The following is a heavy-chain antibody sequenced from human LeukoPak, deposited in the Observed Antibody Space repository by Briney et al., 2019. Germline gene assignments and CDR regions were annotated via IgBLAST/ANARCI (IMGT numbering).Heavy chain of an antibody. J-gene: IGHJ4*02. CDR2: IWYDGSNK. D-gene: IGHD3-22*01. Sequence: GRSLRLSCAASGFTFSSYGMHWVRQAPGKGLEWVAVIWYDGSNKYYADSVKGRFTISRDNSKNTLYLQMNSLRAEDTAVYYCAKDWYYDSSGYYFDYWGQGTLATVSS. CDR3: AKDWYYDSSGYYFDY. V-gene: IGHV3-33*06. CDR1: GFTFSSYG.